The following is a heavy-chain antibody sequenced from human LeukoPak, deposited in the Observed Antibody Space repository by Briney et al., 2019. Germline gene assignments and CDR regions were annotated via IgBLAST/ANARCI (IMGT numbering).Heavy chain of an antibody. D-gene: IGHD5-24*01. CDR2: IYPGDSDT. CDR3: ARQVFEMATIPPLFDY. Sequence: GESLKISCKGSGYRFTDYWIAWVRQMPGKGLEWMGIIYPGDSDTRYSPSFQGQVTISADKSISTAYLQWSSLKASDTAVYYCARQVFEMATIPPLFDYWGQGTLVTVSS. CDR1: GYRFTDYW. V-gene: IGHV5-51*01. J-gene: IGHJ4*02.